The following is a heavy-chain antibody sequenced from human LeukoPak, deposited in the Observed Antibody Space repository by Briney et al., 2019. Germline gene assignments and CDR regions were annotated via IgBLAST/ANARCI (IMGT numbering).Heavy chain of an antibody. D-gene: IGHD1-14*01. Sequence: SETLSLTCNVSGVSITSSNSYWGWIRQPPGKGLEWIGSIYYSGSTYYNPSLKSRVTISVDTSKNQFSLKLSSVTAADTAVYYCARDLINTGWFDPWGQGTLVTVSS. CDR3: ARDLINTGWFDP. CDR2: IYYSGST. J-gene: IGHJ5*02. V-gene: IGHV4-39*07. CDR1: GVSITSSNSY.